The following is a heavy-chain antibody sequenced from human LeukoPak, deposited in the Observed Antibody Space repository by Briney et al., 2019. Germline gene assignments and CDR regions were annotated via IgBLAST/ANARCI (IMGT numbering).Heavy chain of an antibody. CDR2: INPNSGGT. Sequence: ASVKVSCKASGYTFTGYYMHWVRQAPGQGLEWMGWINPNSGGTNYAQKFQGRVTMTRDTSTSTVYMELSSLRSEDTAVYYCAREHIAGGATGYFYYWGQETRVTVSS. D-gene: IGHD6-13*01. J-gene: IGHJ4*02. V-gene: IGHV1-2*02. CDR3: AREHIAGGATGYFYY. CDR1: GYTFTGYY.